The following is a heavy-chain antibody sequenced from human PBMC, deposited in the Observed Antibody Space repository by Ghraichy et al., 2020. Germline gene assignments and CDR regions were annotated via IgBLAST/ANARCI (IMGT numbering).Heavy chain of an antibody. D-gene: IGHD6-13*01. CDR3: ARGSTGIAAAGQYFQH. V-gene: IGHV3-48*04. CDR1: GFTFSSYS. Sequence: GGSLRLSCAASGFTFSSYSMNWVRQAPGKGLEWVSYISSSSSTIYYADSVKGRFTISRDNAKNSLYLQMNSLRAEDTAVYYCARGSTGIAAAGQYFQHWGQGTLVTVSS. CDR2: ISSSSSTI. J-gene: IGHJ1*01.